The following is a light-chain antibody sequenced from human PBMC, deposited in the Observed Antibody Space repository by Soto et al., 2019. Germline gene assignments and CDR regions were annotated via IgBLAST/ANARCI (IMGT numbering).Light chain of an antibody. Sequence: DIQLTQSPSSLSASVGDRVTITCRASQTVSTYLSWYQQRPEKAPKLLIYAASSLQSGVPSRFSGSGSGADFTLTIDSLQPEDFATYYCQQSFHIPYTFGQGTKLAIK. J-gene: IGKJ2*01. V-gene: IGKV1-39*01. CDR2: AAS. CDR3: QQSFHIPYT. CDR1: QTVSTY.